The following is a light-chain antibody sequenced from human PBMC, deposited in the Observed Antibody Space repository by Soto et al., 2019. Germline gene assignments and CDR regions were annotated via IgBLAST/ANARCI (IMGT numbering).Light chain of an antibody. J-gene: IGLJ1*01. V-gene: IGLV2-11*01. CDR2: DVS. CDR1: SSDVGGYNY. Sequence: QSALTRPRSVSGSPGQSVTISCTGTSSDVGGYNYVSWYQQHPGKAPKLMSYDVSKRPSGVPDRFSGSKSGNTASLTISGLQAEDEADYYCCSYAGSYYVFGTGTTLTVL. CDR3: CSYAGSYYV.